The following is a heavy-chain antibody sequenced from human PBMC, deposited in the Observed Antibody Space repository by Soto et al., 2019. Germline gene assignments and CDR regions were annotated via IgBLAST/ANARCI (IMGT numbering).Heavy chain of an antibody. V-gene: IGHV5-10-1*01. CDR2: IDPSDSYT. Sequence: GESLKISCNGSGYSFTSYWISWVRQMPGKGLEWMGRIDPSDSYTNYSPSFQGHVTISADKSTSTAYLQWSSLKASDTAMYYCARQAVVTDLDSWGQGTLVTVSS. CDR1: GYSFTSYW. CDR3: ARQAVVTDLDS. D-gene: IGHD2-15*01. J-gene: IGHJ4*02.